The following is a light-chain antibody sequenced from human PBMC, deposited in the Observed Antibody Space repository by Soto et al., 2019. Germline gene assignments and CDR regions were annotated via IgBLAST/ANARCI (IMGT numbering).Light chain of an antibody. CDR3: QQSYGTPLT. J-gene: IGKJ4*01. V-gene: IGKV1-39*01. Sequence: DMEMTQSPSSLSASVGDRVTITCRASQSISNYLNWYQHKPGKVPKLLIYAASSLESGVPTRFSGSGSGTDFILTINRLQPEDFATYYCQQSYGTPLTFGGGTKIEIK. CDR1: QSISNY. CDR2: AAS.